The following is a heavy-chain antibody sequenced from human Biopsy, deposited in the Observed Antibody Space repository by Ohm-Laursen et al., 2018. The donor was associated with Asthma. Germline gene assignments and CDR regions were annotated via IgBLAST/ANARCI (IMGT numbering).Heavy chain of an antibody. D-gene: IGHD6-19*01. CDR3: AREGVAGTHIED. J-gene: IGHJ4*02. V-gene: IGHV3-30-3*01. Sequence: SLRLSCAASRFTYEMHWVRQAPGTGLEWVAVISYDGSSIYYADSVKGRFTIPRDNSKNTLSLQMNSLTAEDTAVYYCAREGVAGTHIEDWGQGTLVTVSS. CDR2: ISYDGSSI. CDR1: RFTYE.